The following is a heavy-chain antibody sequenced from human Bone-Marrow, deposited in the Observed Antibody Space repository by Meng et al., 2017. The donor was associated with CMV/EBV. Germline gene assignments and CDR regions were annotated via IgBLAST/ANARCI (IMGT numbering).Heavy chain of an antibody. D-gene: IGHD6-6*01. V-gene: IGHV3-7*01. CDR1: GFTFSSYW. CDR2: IMEDGSDK. J-gene: IGHJ6*02. Sequence: GGSLRLSCAGSGFTFSSYWMSWVRQAPGKGLEWVANIMEDGSDKYYVDSVKGRFTISRDNAKSSLYLQMNTLRAEDTAVYYCARTIAARPSYYYYGMDVWGQGTTVTVSS. CDR3: ARTIAARPSYYYYGMDV.